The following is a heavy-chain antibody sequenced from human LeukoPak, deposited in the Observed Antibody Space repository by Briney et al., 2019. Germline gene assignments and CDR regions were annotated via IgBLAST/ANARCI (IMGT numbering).Heavy chain of an antibody. J-gene: IGHJ4*02. Sequence: SQTLSLTCSVSGGPFTSGPNYWTWIRRPAGKGLEWIGRIQTSGRVNYNPSLKSRVTVYLDTPKNLVSLQLTSVTAADTAVYYCARDRGNGDYGDYFDSWGQGTQVTVSS. CDR3: ARDRGNGDYGDYFDS. CDR1: GGPFTSGPNY. CDR2: IQTSGRV. V-gene: IGHV4-61*02. D-gene: IGHD4-17*01.